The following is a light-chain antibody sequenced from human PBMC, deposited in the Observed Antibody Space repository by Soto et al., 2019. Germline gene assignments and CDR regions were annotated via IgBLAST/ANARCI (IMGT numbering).Light chain of an antibody. CDR3: LQYHNLWA. J-gene: IGKJ1*01. CDR2: RAS. CDR1: QNIYYN. V-gene: IGKV3-15*01. Sequence: IPMAQSPATVSVSPGYSARVSCRASQNIYYNVAWYQHRPGQAPRLLIYRASTRAPGVPARFSGSGSGTESTLTISSLQPEDFTVYSCLQYHNLWAFGQGTKVDIK.